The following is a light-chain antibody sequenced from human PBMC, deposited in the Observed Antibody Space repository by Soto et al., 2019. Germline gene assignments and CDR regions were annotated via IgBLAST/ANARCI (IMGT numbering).Light chain of an antibody. J-gene: IGKJ1*01. Sequence: ILMTQSPATLSVSPGERATLSCRASQSVSNNLAWYQQKPGQAPRLLLYDASTRATGIPARFSGSGSGTEFILPISSMQYDDVSVFYCHQYNNCPPWTFGQGTKVEIK. CDR3: HQYNNCPPWT. V-gene: IGKV3-15*01. CDR2: DAS. CDR1: QSVSNN.